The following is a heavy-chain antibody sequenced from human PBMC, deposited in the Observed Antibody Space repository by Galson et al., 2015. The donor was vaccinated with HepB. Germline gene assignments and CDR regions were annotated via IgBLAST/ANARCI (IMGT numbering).Heavy chain of an antibody. Sequence: PALVKPTQTLTLTCTFSGFSLSTSGVGVGWIRQPPGKALEWLALIYWNDDKRYSPSLKSRLTITKDTSKNQVVLTMTNMDPVDTATYYCAHTPTVTFPFDYWGQGTLVTVSS. CDR3: AHTPTVTFPFDY. D-gene: IGHD4-17*01. J-gene: IGHJ4*02. CDR1: GFSLSTSGVG. V-gene: IGHV2-5*01. CDR2: IYWNDDK.